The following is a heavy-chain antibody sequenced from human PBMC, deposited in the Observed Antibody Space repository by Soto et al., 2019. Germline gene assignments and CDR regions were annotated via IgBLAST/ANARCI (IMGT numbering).Heavy chain of an antibody. CDR1: GGSFSGYY. D-gene: IGHD6-6*01. CDR2: INHSGST. V-gene: IGHV4-34*01. J-gene: IGHJ5*02. Sequence: ASETLSLTCAVYGGSFSGYYWSWIRQPPGKGLEWIGEINHSGSTNYNPSLKSRVTISVDTSKNQFSLKLSSVTAADTAVYYCARYSEASSIAALQDPINWFDPWGQGTLVTVSS. CDR3: ARYSEASSIAALQDPINWFDP.